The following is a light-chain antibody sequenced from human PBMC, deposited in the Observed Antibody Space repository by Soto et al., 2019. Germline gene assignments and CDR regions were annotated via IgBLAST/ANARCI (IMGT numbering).Light chain of an antibody. CDR1: RSNIGSNT. V-gene: IGLV1-44*01. CDR2: TNS. CDR3: AAWDDSLNGVV. J-gene: IGLJ2*01. Sequence: QSVLTQPPSASGTPGQRVTISCSGSRSNIGSNTVNWYQQLPGTAPKLLIYTNSQRPSGVPDRFSGSKSGTSASLAISGLQSEDEADYYCAAWDDSLNGVVFGGGTKLTVL.